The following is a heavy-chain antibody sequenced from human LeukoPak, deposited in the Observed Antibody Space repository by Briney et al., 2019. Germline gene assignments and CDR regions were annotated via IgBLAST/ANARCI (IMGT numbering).Heavy chain of an antibody. V-gene: IGHV1-69*04. CDR2: IIPILGIA. D-gene: IGHD3-22*01. CDR3: ARTDSSGYSLDY. Sequence: ASVKVSCKASGGTFSSYAISWVRQAPGQGLEWMGRIIPILGIANYAQKFQGRVTITADKSTSTAYMELSSLRSEDTAVYYCARTDSSGYSLDYWGQGTLVTVSS. CDR1: GGTFSSYA. J-gene: IGHJ4*02.